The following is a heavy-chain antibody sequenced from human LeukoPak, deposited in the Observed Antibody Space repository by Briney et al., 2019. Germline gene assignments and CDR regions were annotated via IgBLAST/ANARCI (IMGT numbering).Heavy chain of an antibody. CDR2: INPNSGGT. CDR1: GYXFTGYY. Sequence: ASVKVSCKASGYXFTGYYMHWVRQAPGQGLEWMGWINPNSGGTNYAQKFQGGVTMTRDTSISTAYMELSRLTSDDTAVYYCARDLMTTVTLLDYWGQGTLVTVSS. D-gene: IGHD4-17*01. CDR3: ARDLMTTVTLLDY. J-gene: IGHJ4*02. V-gene: IGHV1-2*02.